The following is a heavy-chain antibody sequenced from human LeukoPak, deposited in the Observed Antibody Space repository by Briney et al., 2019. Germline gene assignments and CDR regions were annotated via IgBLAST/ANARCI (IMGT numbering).Heavy chain of an antibody. J-gene: IGHJ3*02. Sequence: QSGGSLRLSCAASGFTFSRYEMNWVRQAPGKGLEWVSYINSRGRTMYYADSVKGRFTISRDNAKNSLYLQMNSLRAEDTAVYYCARDFYDTVYDAFDIWGQGTIVTVSS. D-gene: IGHD5/OR15-5a*01. CDR3: ARDFYDTVYDAFDI. CDR1: GFTFSRYE. V-gene: IGHV3-48*03. CDR2: INSRGRTM.